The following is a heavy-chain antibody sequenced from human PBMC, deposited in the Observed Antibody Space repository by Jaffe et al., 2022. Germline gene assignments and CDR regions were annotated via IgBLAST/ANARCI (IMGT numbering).Heavy chain of an antibody. CDR2: IYHSGST. Sequence: QVQLQESGPGLVKPSGTLSLTCAVSGGSISSSNWWSWVRQPPGKGLEWIGEIYHSGSTNYNPSLKSRVTISVDKSKNQFSLKLSSVTAADTAVYYCARDPVQGLGPVHYYYYYMDVWGKGTTVTVSS. V-gene: IGHV4-4*02. D-gene: IGHD3-10*01. J-gene: IGHJ6*03. CDR1: GGSISSSNW. CDR3: ARDPVQGLGPVHYYYYYMDV.